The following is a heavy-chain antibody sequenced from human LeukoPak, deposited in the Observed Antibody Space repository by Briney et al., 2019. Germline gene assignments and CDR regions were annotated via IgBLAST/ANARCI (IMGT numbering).Heavy chain of an antibody. CDR1: EFTFSSYA. J-gene: IGHJ3*02. V-gene: IGHV3-23*01. CDR2: ISGSGGST. Sequence: PGGSLRLSCAVSEFTFSSYAMSWVRQAPGKGLEWVSAISGSGGSTYYADSVKGRFTISRDNSKNTLYLQMNSLRAEDTAVYYCAKERGRWLQFGFESDAFDIWGQGTMVTVSS. CDR3: AKERGRWLQFGFESDAFDI. D-gene: IGHD5-24*01.